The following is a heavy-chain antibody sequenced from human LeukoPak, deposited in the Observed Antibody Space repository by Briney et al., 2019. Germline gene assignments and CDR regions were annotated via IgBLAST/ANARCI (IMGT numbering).Heavy chain of an antibody. CDR1: GFTFSNYG. V-gene: IGHV3-7*01. Sequence: GGSLRLSCAASGFTFSNYGMSWVRQAPGKGLEWVANIKQDGSEKYYVDSVKGRFTISKDNAKNSLFLQMNSLRAEDTAVYYCARDLSRSFSMIRGLIQHREFDFWGRGTLVTVSS. CDR2: IKQDGSEK. J-gene: IGHJ4*02. CDR3: ARDLSRSFSMIRGLIQHREFDF. D-gene: IGHD3-10*01.